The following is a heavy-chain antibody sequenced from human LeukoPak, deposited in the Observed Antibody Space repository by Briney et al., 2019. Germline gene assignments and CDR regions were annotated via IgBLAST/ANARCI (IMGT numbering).Heavy chain of an antibody. D-gene: IGHD3-3*01. J-gene: IGHJ4*02. CDR1: GFNFNNYW. CDR2: IKQDGSDK. Sequence: GGSLRLSCAASGFNFNNYWMSWVRQAPGKGLEWVANIKQDGSDKHYLDSVKGRFTISRDNAKNSLYLQMTSLRAEDTAVYYCARGGAFTIFGVVPLDCWGQGTLVTVS. CDR3: ARGGAFTIFGVVPLDC. V-gene: IGHV3-7*04.